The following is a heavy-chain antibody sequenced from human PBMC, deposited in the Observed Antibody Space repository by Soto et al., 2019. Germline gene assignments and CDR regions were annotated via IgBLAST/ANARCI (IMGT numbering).Heavy chain of an antibody. D-gene: IGHD3-16*01. CDR2: INQDGSEK. CDR3: ARVMRPVCFDH. Sequence: GGSLRLSCAASGFPLSSHWMSLVRQAPGKGLEWVANINQDGSEKYYVDSVKGRFTISRDNAKNSLYLQMDSLRAEDTAVYYCARVMRPVCFDHSGQGSLVTVSS. V-gene: IGHV3-7*03. J-gene: IGHJ4*02. CDR1: GFPLSSHW.